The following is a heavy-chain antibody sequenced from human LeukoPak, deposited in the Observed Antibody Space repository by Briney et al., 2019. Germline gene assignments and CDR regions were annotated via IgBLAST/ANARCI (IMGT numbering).Heavy chain of an antibody. Sequence: SETLSLTCTVSGGSISSYYWSWIRQPPGKGLEWIGYIYYSGSTTYNPSLKSRVTISVDTSKNQFSLKLSSVTAADTAVYYCASINYGDYAFDYWGQGTLVTVSS. J-gene: IGHJ4*02. V-gene: IGHV4-59*01. CDR3: ASINYGDYAFDY. CDR2: IYYSGST. CDR1: GGSISSYY. D-gene: IGHD4-17*01.